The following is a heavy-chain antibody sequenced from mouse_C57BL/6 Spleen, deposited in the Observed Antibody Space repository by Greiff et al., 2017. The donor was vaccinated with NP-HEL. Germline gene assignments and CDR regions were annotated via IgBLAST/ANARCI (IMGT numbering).Heavy chain of an antibody. J-gene: IGHJ4*01. D-gene: IGHD1-1*01. CDR1: GFTFSSYA. V-gene: IGHV5-4*01. CDR2: ISDGGSYT. CDR3: AINYGAMDY. Sequence: EVHLVESGGGLVKPGGSLKLSCAASGFTFSSYAMSWVRQTPEKRLEWVATISDGGSYTYYPDNVKGRFTISRDNAKNNLYLQMSHLKSEDTAMYYCAINYGAMDYWGQGTSVTVSS.